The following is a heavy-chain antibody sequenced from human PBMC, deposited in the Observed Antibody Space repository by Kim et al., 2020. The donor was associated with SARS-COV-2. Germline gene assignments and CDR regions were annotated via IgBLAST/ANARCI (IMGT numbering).Heavy chain of an antibody. D-gene: IGHD3-22*01. J-gene: IGHJ6*02. CDR2: ISSSSSYT. CDR3: ARDHSTYYDDSSGYYRALTPEYSYYGMDV. V-gene: IGHV3-11*05. CDR1: GFTFSDYY. Sequence: GGSLRLSCAASGFTFSDYYMSWIRQAPGKGLEWVSYISSSSSYTNYADSVKGRFTISRDNAKNSLYLQMNSLRAEDTAVYYCARDHSTYYDDSSGYYRALTPEYSYYGMDVWGQGTTVTVSS.